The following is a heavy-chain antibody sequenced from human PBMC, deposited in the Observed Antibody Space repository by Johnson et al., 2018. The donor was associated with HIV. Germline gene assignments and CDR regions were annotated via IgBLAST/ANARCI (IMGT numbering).Heavy chain of an antibody. D-gene: IGHD4-11*01. CDR3: AKETRDSRSAFDI. Sequence: VQLVESVGGVVQPGRSLRLSCAASGFTFSTYALHWVRQAPGTGLEWVAVISYDGSNKYYADSVKGRFTISRDNSKNTLYLQMNTLRAEDTAVYYCAKETRDSRSAFDIWGQGTLVTVSS. CDR1: GFTFSTYA. J-gene: IGHJ3*02. V-gene: IGHV3-30*04. CDR2: ISYDGSNK.